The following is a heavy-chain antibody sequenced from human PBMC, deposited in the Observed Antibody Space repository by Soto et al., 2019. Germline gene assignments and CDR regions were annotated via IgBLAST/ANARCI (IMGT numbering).Heavy chain of an antibody. J-gene: IGHJ4*02. D-gene: IGHD6-25*01. V-gene: IGHV4-34*01. Sequence: QVQLQQWGAGLLKPSETLSLTCAVYGGSFSDYHWSWIRQPPGKGLEWIGEINHSGSTNYNPSLEXXAXIXXDTSKNQFSLKLRSVTAADTALYYCASMWGGYNSHWGQGTLVTVSS. CDR3: ASMWGGYNSH. CDR2: INHSGST. CDR1: GGSFSDYH.